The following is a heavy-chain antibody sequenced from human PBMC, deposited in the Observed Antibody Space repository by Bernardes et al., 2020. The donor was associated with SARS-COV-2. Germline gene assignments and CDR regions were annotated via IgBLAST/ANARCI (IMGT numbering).Heavy chain of an antibody. D-gene: IGHD2-2*01. V-gene: IGHV3-30*18. J-gene: IGHJ6*02. Sequence: GGSLRLSCEASGFTFNNFGMHWVRQAPGKGLEWVAVISYEGSIQHYVDSVKGRFTISRDSSKNTVYLQMNTLRPEDTAVYYCAKLRSVLWIHPYYNAMDAWGQGTTVTVSS. CDR2: ISYEGSIQ. CDR1: GFTFNNFG. CDR3: AKLRSVLWIHPYYNAMDA.